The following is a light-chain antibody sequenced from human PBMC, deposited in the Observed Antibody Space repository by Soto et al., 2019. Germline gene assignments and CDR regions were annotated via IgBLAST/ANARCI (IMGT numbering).Light chain of an antibody. CDR3: LQPSDWFT. CDR1: QSVSSY. CDR2: DAS. J-gene: IGKJ5*01. V-gene: IGKV3-11*01. Sequence: EIVWTESLASMSLSPGERATLSCRASQSVSSYLAWYQQKPGQAPRLLICDASNRATGIPVRFSGSGSGTDFTLTISRLEPEDFGLYYCLQPSDWFTSGQPTPLVIK.